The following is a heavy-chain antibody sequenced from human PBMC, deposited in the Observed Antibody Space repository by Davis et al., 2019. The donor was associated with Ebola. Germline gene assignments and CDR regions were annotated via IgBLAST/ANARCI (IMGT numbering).Heavy chain of an antibody. D-gene: IGHD2-2*01. Sequence: SKTLSLTCTVSGGSISSGGYYWSWIRQHPGKGLEWIGYIYYSGSTYYNPSLKSRVTISVDTSKNQFSLKLSSVTAADTAVYYCARVVPAAYYYYGMDVWGQGTTVTVSS. CDR1: GGSISSGGYY. CDR2: IYYSGST. CDR3: ARVVPAAYYYYGMDV. V-gene: IGHV4-31*03. J-gene: IGHJ6*02.